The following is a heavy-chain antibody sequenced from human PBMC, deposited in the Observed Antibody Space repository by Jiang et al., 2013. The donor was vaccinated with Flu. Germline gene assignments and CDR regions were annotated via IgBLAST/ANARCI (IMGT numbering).Heavy chain of an antibody. V-gene: IGHV1-46*01. CDR1: GYTFSTYF. D-gene: IGHD6-13*01. J-gene: IGHJ4*02. CDR3: ARALPAAAEDC. CDR2: INPSGGGT. Sequence: CKASGYTFSTYFMHWVRQAPGQGLEWMGMINPSGGGTSYAQKFQGRVTVTRDMSTSTVYMELSSLRSEDTAVYYCARALPAAAEDCWGQGTLVIVSS.